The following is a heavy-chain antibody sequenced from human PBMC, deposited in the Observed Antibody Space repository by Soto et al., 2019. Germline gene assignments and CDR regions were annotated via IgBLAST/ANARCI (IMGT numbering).Heavy chain of an antibody. V-gene: IGHV6-1*01. CDR2: TYYRSKWYN. CDR3: ARDGSSRPGVYSSSWYYFDY. Sequence: QSQTLSLTCAISGDSVSSNSAAWNWIRQSPSRGLEWLGRTYYRSKWYNDYAVSVKSRITINPDTSKNQFSLQLNSVTPEDTAVYYCARDGSSRPGVYSSSWYYFDYWGQGTLVTVSS. CDR1: GDSVSSNSAA. D-gene: IGHD6-13*01. J-gene: IGHJ4*02.